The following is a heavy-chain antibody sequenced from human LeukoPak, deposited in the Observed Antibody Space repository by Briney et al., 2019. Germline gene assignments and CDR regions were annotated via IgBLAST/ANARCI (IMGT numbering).Heavy chain of an antibody. V-gene: IGHV3-30-3*01. CDR2: ISYDGSNK. J-gene: IGHJ4*02. Sequence: GGSLRLSCAASGFTLSDYAVHWVRQAPGKGLEWVAVISYDGSNKYYADSVKGRFTISRDNSKNTLYLQMNSLRAEDTAVYYCARDPGYGDPEYYPDYWGQGTLVTVSS. D-gene: IGHD4-17*01. CDR1: GFTLSDYA. CDR3: ARDPGYGDPEYYPDY.